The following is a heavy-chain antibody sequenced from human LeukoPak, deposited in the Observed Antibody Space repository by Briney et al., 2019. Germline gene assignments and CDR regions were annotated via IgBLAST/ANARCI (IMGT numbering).Heavy chain of an antibody. CDR1: GGSFSSSSYY. D-gene: IGHD5-18*01. Sequence: PSETLSLTCTVSGGSFSSSSYYWGWIRQPPGKGLEWIGSIYYSGSTYYNPSLKSRVTISVDTSKNQLSLKLSSVTAADTAVYYRVRRGYSYRHFDYWGQGTLVTVSS. J-gene: IGHJ4*02. CDR2: IYYSGST. V-gene: IGHV4-39*01. CDR3: VRRGYSYRHFDY.